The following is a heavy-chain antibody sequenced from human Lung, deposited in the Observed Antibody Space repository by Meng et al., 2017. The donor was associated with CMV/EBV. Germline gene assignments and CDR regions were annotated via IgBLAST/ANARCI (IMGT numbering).Heavy chain of an antibody. CDR3: AIYCSSTTCPPGHDAFDM. V-gene: IGHV3-21*04. CDR1: GFNFSTYS. D-gene: IGHD2-2*01. Sequence: SXAASGFNFSTYSMNWVRQAPGKGLEWVSYITSSSRYIYYGDSVRGRFTISRDNAKNSLYLQMNSLRAEDTAVYYCAIYCSSTTCPPGHDAFDMWXQGAXVTVSS. J-gene: IGHJ3*02. CDR2: ITSSSRYI.